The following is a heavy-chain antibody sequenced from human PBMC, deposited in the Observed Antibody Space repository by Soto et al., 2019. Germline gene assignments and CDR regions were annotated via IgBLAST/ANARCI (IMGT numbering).Heavy chain of an antibody. CDR2: IWYDGSNK. D-gene: IGHD5-18*01. J-gene: IGHJ5*02. Sequence: PGGSVRLSCAASGFTFSSYGMHWVRQAPGKGLEWVAVIWYDGSNKYYADSVKGRFTISRDNSKNTLYLQMNSLRAEDTAVYYCARGAAMGSNWFDPWGQGTLVTVSS. V-gene: IGHV3-33*01. CDR3: ARGAAMGSNWFDP. CDR1: GFTFSSYG.